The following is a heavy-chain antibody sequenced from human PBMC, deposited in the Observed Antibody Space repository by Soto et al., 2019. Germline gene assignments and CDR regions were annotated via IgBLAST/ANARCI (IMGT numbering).Heavy chain of an antibody. CDR3: ARGLHAGRYDFWSGTVGY. D-gene: IGHD3-3*01. Sequence: ASVKVSCKASGYTFTSYGISWVRQAPGQGLEWMGWISAYNGNTNYAQKLQGRVTMTTDTSTSTAYMELRSLRSDDTAVYYCARGLHAGRYDFWSGTVGYWGQGTLVTVSS. V-gene: IGHV1-18*01. CDR1: GYTFTSYG. CDR2: ISAYNGNT. J-gene: IGHJ4*02.